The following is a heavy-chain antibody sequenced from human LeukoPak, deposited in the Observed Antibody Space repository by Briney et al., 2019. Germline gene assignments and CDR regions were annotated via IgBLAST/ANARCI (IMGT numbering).Heavy chain of an antibody. D-gene: IGHD3-9*01. CDR3: ARDSYYDILTGYSHFDY. CDR1: GXTFSSYE. CDR2: ISSSGSTI. V-gene: IGHV3-48*03. Sequence: GXTFSSYEMNWVRQAPGKGVEGVSYISSSGSTIYYADSVKGRFTISRDNAKNSLYLQMNSLRAEDTAVYYCARDSYYDILTGYSHFDYWGQGTLVTVSS. J-gene: IGHJ4*02.